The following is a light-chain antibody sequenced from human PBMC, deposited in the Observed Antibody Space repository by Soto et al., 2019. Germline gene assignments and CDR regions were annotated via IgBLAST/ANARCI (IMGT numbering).Light chain of an antibody. V-gene: IGLV2-14*01. CDR2: DVS. CDR1: SSDFGGFNY. CDR3: SSYTGISTYV. J-gene: IGLJ1*01. Sequence: QSALTQPASVSGSPGQSITISCTGTSSDFGGFNYVSWYQQHPGKAPKLMIYDVSNRPSGVSNRFSGSKSGNTASLTISGLQAEDEADYYCSSYTGISTYVFGTGTKVTVL.